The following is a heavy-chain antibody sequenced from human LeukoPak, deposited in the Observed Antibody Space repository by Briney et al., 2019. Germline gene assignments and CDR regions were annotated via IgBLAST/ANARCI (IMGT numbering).Heavy chain of an antibody. CDR2: ISGSGDST. D-gene: IGHD2-21*01. CDR3: AKDQGVHLFDI. Sequence: GGSLRLSCAASGFTFSSYAMSWVRLAPGKGLEWVSAISGSGDSTYHADSVKGRFTISRDNSKNTLYLQMNSLRAEDTAVYYCAKDQGVHLFDIWGHGTMVTVSS. J-gene: IGHJ3*02. CDR1: GFTFSSYA. V-gene: IGHV3-23*01.